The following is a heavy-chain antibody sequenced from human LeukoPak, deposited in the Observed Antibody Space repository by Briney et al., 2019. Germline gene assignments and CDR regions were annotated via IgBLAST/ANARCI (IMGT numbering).Heavy chain of an antibody. J-gene: IGHJ4*02. D-gene: IGHD2-2*02. CDR3: AKDRIVVVPAAIIYYFDY. CDR2: ISGSGGST. CDR1: RFTFSSYA. Sequence: GGSLRLSCAASRFTFSSYAMSWVRQAPGKGLEWVSGISGSGGSTYYADSVKGRFTISRDNSKNTLYLQMNSLRAEDTAVYYCAKDRIVVVPAAIIYYFDYWGQGTLVTVSS. V-gene: IGHV3-23*01.